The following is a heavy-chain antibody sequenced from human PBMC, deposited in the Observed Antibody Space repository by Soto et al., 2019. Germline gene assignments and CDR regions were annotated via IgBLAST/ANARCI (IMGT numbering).Heavy chain of an antibody. J-gene: IGHJ6*02. CDR2: ISSGDDT. Sequence: EVQLVVSGGGLIQPGGSLRLSCAASGFIVSSNYMTWVRQAPGKGLEWVSVISSGDDTYYADSMKGRFTISRDNSKNEAYLQMDNLRVEGTAVYYCARNSSPGGMDVWGQGTTVTVSS. CDR3: ARNSSPGGMDV. D-gene: IGHD6-13*01. V-gene: IGHV3-53*01. CDR1: GFIVSSNY.